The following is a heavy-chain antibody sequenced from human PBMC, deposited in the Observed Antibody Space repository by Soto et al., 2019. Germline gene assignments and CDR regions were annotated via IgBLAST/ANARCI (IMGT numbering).Heavy chain of an antibody. V-gene: IGHV1-24*01. Sequence: ASVKVSCKVSGYTLTELSMHWVRQAPGKGLEWMGGFDPEDGETIYAQKFQGRVTMTEDTSTDTAYMELSSLRSEDTAVYYCVRATVVTPAFDIWGRGTMVTVSS. CDR1: GYTLTELS. J-gene: IGHJ3*02. CDR2: FDPEDGET. D-gene: IGHD4-17*01. CDR3: VRATVVTPAFDI.